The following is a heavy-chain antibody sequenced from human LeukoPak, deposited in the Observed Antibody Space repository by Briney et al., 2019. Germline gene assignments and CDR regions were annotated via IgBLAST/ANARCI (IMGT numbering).Heavy chain of an antibody. CDR3: ARDIVSGSGSLDY. CDR1: GFSFSNYW. Sequence: PGGSLRLSCAASGFSFSNYWIHWVRQAPGKGLVWVSRVKSDGSNPSYADSVKGRFTISRDNAENMLYLQMNTLGAEDTAVYYCARDIVSGSGSLDYWGQGTLVTVSS. J-gene: IGHJ4*02. D-gene: IGHD3-10*01. V-gene: IGHV3-74*01. CDR2: VKSDGSNP.